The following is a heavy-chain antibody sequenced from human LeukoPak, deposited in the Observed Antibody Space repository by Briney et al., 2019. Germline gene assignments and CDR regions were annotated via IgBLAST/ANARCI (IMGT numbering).Heavy chain of an antibody. V-gene: IGHV3-48*04. CDR1: GFTFSSYS. CDR3: ARSIPYGTTWYGRSDY. D-gene: IGHD6-13*01. Sequence: PGGSLRLSCVASGFTFSSYSMNWVRQAPGKGLEWVSYIRGTSTTMYYADSVKGRFTISRDNALNSLYLQMNSLRAEDTAIYYCARSIPYGTTWYGRSDYWGQGTLVTVSS. J-gene: IGHJ4*02. CDR2: IRGTSTTM.